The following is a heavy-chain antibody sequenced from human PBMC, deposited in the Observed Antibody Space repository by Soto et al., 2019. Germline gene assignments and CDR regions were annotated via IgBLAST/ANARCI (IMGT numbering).Heavy chain of an antibody. J-gene: IGHJ4*02. Sequence: PSETLSLTGTVSGGSVSSGSYYWSWIRQPPGKGLEWIGYIYYSGSTNYNPSLKSRVTISVDTSKNQFSLKLSSVTAADTAVYYCARGPFSGYYLFDYWGQGTLVTVSS. CDR1: GGSVSSGSYY. CDR3: ARGPFSGYYLFDY. V-gene: IGHV4-61*01. D-gene: IGHD3-22*01. CDR2: IYYSGST.